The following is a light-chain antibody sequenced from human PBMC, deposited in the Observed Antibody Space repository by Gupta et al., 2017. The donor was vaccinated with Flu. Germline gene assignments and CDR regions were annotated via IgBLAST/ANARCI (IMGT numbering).Light chain of an antibody. Sequence: PAPLSLSPGERATIDGRANQSGSSYVTWFQQRPGQAPRRLIYDASNRDSGVPARFSGSGSGTDFTLTISSLETEDVGVYYCKQSRRWPRTFGQGTNLEI. V-gene: IGKV3-11*01. CDR1: QSGSSY. CDR3: KQSRRWPRT. CDR2: DAS. J-gene: IGKJ1*01.